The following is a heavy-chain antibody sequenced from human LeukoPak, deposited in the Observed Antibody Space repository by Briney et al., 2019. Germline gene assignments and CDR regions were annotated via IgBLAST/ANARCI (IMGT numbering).Heavy chain of an antibody. CDR3: ARRNYDSGRVKVDY. D-gene: IGHD3-22*01. CDR1: GFSFSNYW. Sequence: GESLKISCQGSGFSFSNYWIGWVLQMPAKGREGMGIINPGASHPRYRPSFRGQVTISADTSISTAYLQWSSLKASDTAMYYCARRNYDSGRVKVDYWGQGTQVTVSS. V-gene: IGHV5-51*01. CDR2: INPGASHP. J-gene: IGHJ4*02.